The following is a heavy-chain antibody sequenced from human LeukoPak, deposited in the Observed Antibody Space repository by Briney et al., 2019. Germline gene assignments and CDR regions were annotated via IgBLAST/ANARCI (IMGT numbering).Heavy chain of an antibody. J-gene: IGHJ5*02. V-gene: IGHV4-59*08. Sequence: SETLSLTCTVSGGSISSYYWSWIRQPPGKGLEWIGYIYYSGSTNYNPSLKSRVTISVDTSKNQFSLKLSSVTAADTAVYYCARMQWLPHPDNWFDPWGQGTLVTVSS. D-gene: IGHD6-19*01. CDR1: GGSISSYY. CDR3: ARMQWLPHPDNWFDP. CDR2: IYYSGST.